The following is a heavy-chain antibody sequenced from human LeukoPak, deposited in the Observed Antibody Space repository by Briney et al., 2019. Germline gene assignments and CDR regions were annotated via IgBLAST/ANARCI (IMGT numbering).Heavy chain of an antibody. CDR3: ARGSVYYYDSSGYDY. D-gene: IGHD3-22*01. CDR1: GFTFSSYW. J-gene: IGHJ4*02. CDR2: IKQDGSEK. V-gene: IGHV3-7*01. Sequence: GGSLRLSCAASGFTFSSYWMSWVRQAPGKGLEWVANIKQDGSEKYYVDSVKGRFTISRDNAKNSLYLQMNSLRAEDTAVYYCARGSVYYYDSSGYDYWGQGTLVTVFS.